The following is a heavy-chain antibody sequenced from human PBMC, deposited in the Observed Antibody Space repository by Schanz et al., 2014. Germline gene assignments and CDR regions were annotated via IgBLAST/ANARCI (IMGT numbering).Heavy chain of an antibody. Sequence: EVQLVESGGGLVQPGGSLKLSCAASGFTFSGSAIHWVRQAPGKGLVWVSRINSDGSTTIYADSVKGRFTISRDNTKNTLFLQMNNLRPEDTAMYFCARVGRDYISSSVLDSLHYWGQGSLVTVS. CDR2: INSDGSTT. J-gene: IGHJ4*02. CDR1: GFTFSGSA. CDR3: ARVGRDYISSSVLDSLHY. D-gene: IGHD6-6*01. V-gene: IGHV3-74*02.